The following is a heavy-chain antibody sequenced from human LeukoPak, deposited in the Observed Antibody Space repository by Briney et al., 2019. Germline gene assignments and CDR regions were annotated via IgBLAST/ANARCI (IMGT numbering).Heavy chain of an antibody. CDR1: GFTFSSYA. D-gene: IGHD2-2*01. V-gene: IGHV3-23*01. J-gene: IGHJ4*02. CDR2: ISGSGGST. CDR3: AKDQGSTSCYFDY. Sequence: GGSLRLSCADSGFTFSSYAMSWVRQAPGKGLEWVSAISGSGGSTYYADSVKGRFTISRDNSKNTLYLQMNSLRAEDTAVYYCAKDQGSTSCYFDYWGQGTLVTVSS.